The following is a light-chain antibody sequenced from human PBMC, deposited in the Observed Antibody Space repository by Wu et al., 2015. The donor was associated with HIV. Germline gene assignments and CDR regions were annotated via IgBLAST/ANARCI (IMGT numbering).Light chain of an antibody. Sequence: EIVLTQSPGTLSLSPGERATLSCRASQSLGTNLAWYQQKPGQAPRLLIYGASNRATGIPARFSGSGSGTDFFLTISRLEPEDFATYSCQQRLNWPLTFGQGTRLEIK. CDR3: QQRLNWPLT. J-gene: IGKJ5*01. CDR2: GAS. CDR1: QSLGTN. V-gene: IGKV3-11*01.